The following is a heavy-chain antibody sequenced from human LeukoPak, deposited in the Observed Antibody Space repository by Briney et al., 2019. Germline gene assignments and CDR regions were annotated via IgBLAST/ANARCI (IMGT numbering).Heavy chain of an antibody. CDR3: ARGDGGGGTHPFDY. CDR2: VWYDGSLK. D-gene: IGHD2-15*01. CDR1: GFTFSTYG. Sequence: GKSLRLSCAASGFTFSTYGMNWVRQAPGRGLECVAVVWYDGSLKYYRDSVKGRFTISRDNSKNTPYLQMNSLRVEDTAVYYCARGDGGGGTHPFDYWGQGTLVTVSS. J-gene: IGHJ4*02. V-gene: IGHV3-33*01.